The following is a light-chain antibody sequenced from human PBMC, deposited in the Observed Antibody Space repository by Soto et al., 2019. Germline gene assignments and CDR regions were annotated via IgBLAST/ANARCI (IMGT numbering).Light chain of an antibody. Sequence: QSALTQPPSASGSPGQSVTISCTGTSSDVGGYNYVSWYQQYPGRAPKLMIYEVTKRPSGAPDRFSGSKSGNTASLTVSGLQAEDEADYSCSSYAASNNFYFVFGGGTKRTVL. V-gene: IGLV2-8*01. J-gene: IGLJ3*02. CDR2: EVT. CDR1: SSDVGGYNY. CDR3: SSYAASNNFYFV.